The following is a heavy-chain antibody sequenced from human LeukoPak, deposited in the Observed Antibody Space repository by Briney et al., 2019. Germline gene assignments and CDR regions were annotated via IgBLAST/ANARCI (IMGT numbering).Heavy chain of an antibody. CDR3: ARGPTTVSRRLDY. V-gene: IGHV4-59*01. CDR2: IFYSGST. Sequence: PSETLSLTCTVSGGSISSYYWSWIRQPPGKGLEWIGYIFYSGSTNYNPSLKSRLTISVDTSKNQFSLKLSSVTAADTAVYYCARGPTTVSRRLDYWGQGTLVTVSS. J-gene: IGHJ4*02. D-gene: IGHD4-17*01. CDR1: GGSISSYY.